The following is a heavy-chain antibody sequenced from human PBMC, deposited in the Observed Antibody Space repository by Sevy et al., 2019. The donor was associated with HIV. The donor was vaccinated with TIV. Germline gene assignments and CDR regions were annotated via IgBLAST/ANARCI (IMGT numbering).Heavy chain of an antibody. Sequence: SETLSLTCTVSGGSITSYGYQWAWIRQPPGKGLEWIGSIPFRGTSYYNAPLQSRVTMSADTSKNQFSLNFSSVTAAASAVYFCARRADYSGNISPNYYMDVWGKGTTVTVSS. J-gene: IGHJ6*03. V-gene: IGHV4-39*01. D-gene: IGHD4-4*01. CDR1: GGSITSYGYQ. CDR3: ARRADYSGNISPNYYMDV. CDR2: IPFRGTS.